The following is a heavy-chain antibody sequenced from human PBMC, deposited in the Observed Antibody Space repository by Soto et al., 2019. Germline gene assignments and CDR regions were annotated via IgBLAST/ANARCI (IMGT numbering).Heavy chain of an antibody. CDR3: ARDRKSSTPTYYSDSRGVFDN. D-gene: IGHD3-22*01. CDR2: ISADNGDT. Sequence: ASVKVSCKASGYTFTSYGISWVRQAPGQGLEWMGWISADNGDTNYAQKVQGRVTMSIDTSTSTAYMELRSLKSDDTAVYYCARDRKSSTPTYYSDSRGVFDNWGQGNQVTVSS. CDR1: GYTFTSYG. J-gene: IGHJ4*02. V-gene: IGHV1-18*04.